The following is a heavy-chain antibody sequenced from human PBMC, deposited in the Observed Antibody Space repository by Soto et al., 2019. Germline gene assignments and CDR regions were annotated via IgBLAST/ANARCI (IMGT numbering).Heavy chain of an antibody. CDR2: ISYDGSNK. CDR1: GFTFSSYG. Sequence: PGGSLRLSCAASGFTFSSYGMHWVRQAPGKGLEWVAVISYDGSNKYYADSVKGRFTISRDNSKNTLYLQMNSLRAEDTAVYYCAKVQAKGALLWFGELFDYWGQGTLVTVSS. D-gene: IGHD3-10*01. CDR3: AKVQAKGALLWFGELFDY. V-gene: IGHV3-30*18. J-gene: IGHJ4*02.